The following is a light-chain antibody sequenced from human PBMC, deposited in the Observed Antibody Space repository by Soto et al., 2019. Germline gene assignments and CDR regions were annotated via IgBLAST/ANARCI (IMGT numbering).Light chain of an antibody. CDR1: NSDIGGYNS. Sequence: QSALTQPASVSGSPGQSITISCTGSNSDIGGYNSVSWYQQHPGKAPKLLIFGVTNRPSGVSDRFSGSKSGNTASLTISALQAEDEADYYCTSYTSVTIVVFGGGTQLT. CDR3: TSYTSVTIVV. J-gene: IGLJ2*01. V-gene: IGLV2-14*01. CDR2: GVT.